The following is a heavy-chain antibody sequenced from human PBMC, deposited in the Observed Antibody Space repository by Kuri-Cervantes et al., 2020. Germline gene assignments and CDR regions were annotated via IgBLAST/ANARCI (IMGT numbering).Heavy chain of an antibody. CDR3: ASPHYYDSSGYNYYYYYMDV. CDR1: GGSISSYY. CDR2: IYYSGST. Sequence: SETLSPTCTVSGGSISSYYWSWIRQPPGKGLEWIGYIYYSGSTNYNPSLKSRVTISVDTSKNQFSLKLSSVTAADTAVYYCASPHYYDSSGYNYYYYYMDVWGKGTTVTVSS. D-gene: IGHD3-22*01. J-gene: IGHJ6*03. V-gene: IGHV4-59*01.